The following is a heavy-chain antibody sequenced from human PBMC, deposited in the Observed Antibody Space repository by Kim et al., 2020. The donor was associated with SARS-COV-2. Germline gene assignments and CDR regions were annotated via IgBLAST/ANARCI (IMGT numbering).Heavy chain of an antibody. J-gene: IGHJ2*01. V-gene: IGHV1-8*01. CDR3: ARGPRRLEPNYGTFYY. D-gene: IGHD1-1*01. Sequence: ASVKVSCKTSGYTFTSYDINWVRQATGQGLEWMGWMNPNTGNTGYAQKFQGRVTMTRNTSTSTAYMELSSVRSDDTAVYYCARGPRRLEPNYGTFYYRGR. CDR2: MNPNTGNT. CDR1: GYTFTSYD.